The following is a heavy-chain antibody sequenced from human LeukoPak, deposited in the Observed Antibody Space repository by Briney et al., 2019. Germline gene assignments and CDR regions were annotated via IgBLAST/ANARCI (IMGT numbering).Heavy chain of an antibody. CDR1: GDSFSGYD. J-gene: IGHJ4*02. CDR3: ARSWAGMYYPFYYFDF. V-gene: IGHV4-34*01. Sequence: SETLSLTCAVYGDSFSGYDWSWIRQPPGKGLEWIAEINHRGSTHYNPSLKSRVNISVDTSKNQFSLNLDSVTAADTAVYYCARSWAGMYYPFYYFDFWGQGTLVSVSS. CDR2: INHRGST. D-gene: IGHD1-26*01.